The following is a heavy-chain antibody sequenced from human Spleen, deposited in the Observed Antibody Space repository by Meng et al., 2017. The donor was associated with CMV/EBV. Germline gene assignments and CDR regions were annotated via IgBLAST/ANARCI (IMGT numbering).Heavy chain of an antibody. V-gene: IGHV6-1*01. CDR3: ARGGGSYYHFDY. D-gene: IGHD1-26*01. CDR1: GARVASSAAA. Sequence: SGARVASSAAAWTWIRQSPSRGLEWLGRTYYRSKWYYDDALSVQSRITVYPDTSKNQFSLQLNSVTPEDTAVYYCARGGGSYYHFDYWGQGTLVTVSS. CDR2: TYYRSKWYY. J-gene: IGHJ4*02.